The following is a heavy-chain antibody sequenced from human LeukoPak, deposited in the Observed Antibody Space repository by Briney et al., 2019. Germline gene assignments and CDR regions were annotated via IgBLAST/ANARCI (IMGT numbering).Heavy chain of an antibody. D-gene: IGHD5-12*01. J-gene: IGHJ4*02. CDR3: ARGGYEARSYYFDY. Sequence: SETLSLTCTVSGGSISHYYWSWIRQPPGKGLEWIAYIYYSGSSYYNPSLKSRVTTSVDTSKNQFSLKLSSVTAADTAVYYCARGGYEARSYYFDYWGQGILVTVSS. CDR2: IYYSGSS. CDR1: GGSISHYY. V-gene: IGHV4-59*01.